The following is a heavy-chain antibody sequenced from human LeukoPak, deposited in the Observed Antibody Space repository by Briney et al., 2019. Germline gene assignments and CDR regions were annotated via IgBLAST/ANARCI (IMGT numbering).Heavy chain of an antibody. D-gene: IGHD4-17*01. CDR1: GGSIISYY. CDR2: VYYSGTT. J-gene: IGHJ4*02. CDR3: ARHYGDYVYFDS. V-gene: IGHV4-59*08. Sequence: SETLSLTCTVSGGSIISYYWSWIRQPPGKGLEWIGYVYYSGTTNYNPSLKSRVTISVDTSKNQFSLRLSSVTAADTAVYYCARHYGDYVYFDSWGQGTLVTVSS.